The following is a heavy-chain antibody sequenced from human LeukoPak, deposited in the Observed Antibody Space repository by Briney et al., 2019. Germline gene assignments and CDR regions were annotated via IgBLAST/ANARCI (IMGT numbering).Heavy chain of an antibody. CDR2: IYYSGST. D-gene: IGHD1-26*01. V-gene: IGHV4-59*01. CDR1: GGSISSYY. J-gene: IGHJ4*02. Sequence: SETLSLTCTVSGGSISSYYWSWIRQPPGKGLEWIGYIYYSGSTNYNPSLKSRVTISVDTSKNQFPLKLSSVTAADTAVYYCARENEIVGCPDYWGQGTLVTVSS. CDR3: ARENEIVGCPDY.